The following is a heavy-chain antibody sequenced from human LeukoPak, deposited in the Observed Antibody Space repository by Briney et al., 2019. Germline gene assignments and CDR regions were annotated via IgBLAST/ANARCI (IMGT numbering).Heavy chain of an antibody. Sequence: PSETLSLTFAVHVGSFSGYYWSSLRQPLQKGPVWTWDINHSGSTNYNPSLKSRATISVDTSKTQLSLKLSSVTAADTAVYYCARGPVYYYYGMDVWGQGTTVTVSS. CDR3: ARGPVYYYYGMDV. V-gene: IGHV4-34*01. CDR1: VGSFSGYY. J-gene: IGHJ6*02. CDR2: INHSGST.